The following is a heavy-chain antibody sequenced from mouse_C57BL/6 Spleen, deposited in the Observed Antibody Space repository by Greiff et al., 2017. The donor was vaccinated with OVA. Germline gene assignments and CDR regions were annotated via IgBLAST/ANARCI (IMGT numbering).Heavy chain of an antibody. CDR1: GFNIKDDY. CDR2: IDPENGDT. Sequence: VQLQQSGAELVRPGASVKLSCTASGFNIKDDYMHWVKQRPEQGLEWIGWIDPENGDTEYASKFQGKATITADTSSNTAYLQLSSLTSEDTAVYYCTTGYYYGSSYAAYWGQGTLVTVSA. CDR3: TTGYYYGSSYAAY. V-gene: IGHV14-4*01. D-gene: IGHD1-1*01. J-gene: IGHJ3*01.